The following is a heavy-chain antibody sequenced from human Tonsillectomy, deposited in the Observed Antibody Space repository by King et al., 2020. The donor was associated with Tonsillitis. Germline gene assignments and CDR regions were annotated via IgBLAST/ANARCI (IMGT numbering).Heavy chain of an antibody. V-gene: IGHV3-30-3*01. CDR1: GFTFSSYA. CDR3: ARDRTGYHYVWGSYRSNYYYYGMDV. Sequence: VQLVESGGGVVQPGRSLRLSCAASGFTFSSYAMHWVRQAPGKGLEWVAVISYDGSNKYYADSVKGRFTISRDNSKNTLYLQMNSLRAEDTAVYYCARDRTGYHYVWGSYRSNYYYYGMDVWGQGTTVTVS. J-gene: IGHJ6*02. D-gene: IGHD3-16*02. CDR2: ISYDGSNK.